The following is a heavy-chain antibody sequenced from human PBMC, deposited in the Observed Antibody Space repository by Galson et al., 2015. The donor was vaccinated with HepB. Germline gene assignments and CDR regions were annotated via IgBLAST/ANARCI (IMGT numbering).Heavy chain of an antibody. CDR1: GFSLSTSGVG. CDR3: AHRRGFGRTN. V-gene: IGHV2-5*02. CDR2: IYWDDDR. Sequence: PALVKPTQTLTLTCTFSGFSLSTSGVGVGWIRQPPRKALEWLALIYWDDDRRYSPSLKSRLTVTKDTSREQVVLTMTNMDPVDTGTYYYAHRRGFGRTNWGQGTLVTVSS. J-gene: IGHJ4*02. D-gene: IGHD3-10*01.